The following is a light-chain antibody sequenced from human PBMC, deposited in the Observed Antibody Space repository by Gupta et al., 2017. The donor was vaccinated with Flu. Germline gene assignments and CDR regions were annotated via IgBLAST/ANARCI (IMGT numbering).Light chain of an antibody. CDR3: QSYDGATWV. CDR1: SGDMASAF. CDR2: QND. J-gene: IGLJ3*02. V-gene: IGLV6-57*01. Sequence: SGDMASAFVQGLQQRPDSPPTTVVYQNDLRPSGVPARFSGSVDTSSNSASLVISGLMTEDEADYYCQSYDGATWVFGGGTKVTVL.